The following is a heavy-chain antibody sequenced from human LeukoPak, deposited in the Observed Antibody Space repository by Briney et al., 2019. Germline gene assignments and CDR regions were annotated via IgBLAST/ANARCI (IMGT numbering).Heavy chain of an antibody. V-gene: IGHV1-69*13. Sequence: SVKVSCKASGGTFSSYAISWVRQAPGQGLEWMGGIIPIFGTANYAQKFQGRVTITADESTSTAYMELSSLRSDDTAVYYCARVKRSGGDYDYFDYWGQGTLVTVSS. D-gene: IGHD4-17*01. CDR3: ARVKRSGGDYDYFDY. CDR2: IIPIFGTA. J-gene: IGHJ4*02. CDR1: GGTFSSYA.